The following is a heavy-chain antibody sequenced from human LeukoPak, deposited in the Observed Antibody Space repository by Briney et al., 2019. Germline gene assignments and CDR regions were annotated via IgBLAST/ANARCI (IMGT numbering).Heavy chain of an antibody. CDR2: VDPEDGET. J-gene: IGHJ6*04. Sequence: GASVKVSCKASGYTFTDFYMHWVQQAPGKGLEWMGRVDPEDGETIYAEKFQGRVTITADTSTDTAYMELSSLRSEDTAVYYCATATNSRKTDVWGKGTTVTVSS. CDR3: ATATNSRKTDV. D-gene: IGHD4-23*01. V-gene: IGHV1-69-2*01. CDR1: GYTFTDFY.